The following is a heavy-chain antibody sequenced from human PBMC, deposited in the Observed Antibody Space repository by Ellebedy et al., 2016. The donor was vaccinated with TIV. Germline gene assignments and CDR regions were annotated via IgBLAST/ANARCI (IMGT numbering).Heavy chain of an antibody. CDR2: INPASGNS. D-gene: IGHD3-22*01. J-gene: IGHJ4*02. V-gene: IGHV1-46*01. Sequence: ASVKVSCKASGYTFTSYFLYWVRQAPGQGLEWMGMINPASGNSNYAQKFQGRVAMTRDTSTNTVYMELSSLRSEDTAVYYCARGGNYYYDSSGYYYNYWGQGTLVTVSS. CDR1: GYTFTSYF. CDR3: ARGGNYYYDSSGYYYNY.